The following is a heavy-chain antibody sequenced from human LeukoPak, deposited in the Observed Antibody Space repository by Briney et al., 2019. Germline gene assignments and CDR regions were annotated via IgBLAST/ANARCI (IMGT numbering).Heavy chain of an antibody. CDR2: ISGSGGST. CDR3: AKDSGGSNFLDY. V-gene: IGHV3-23*01. D-gene: IGHD2-15*01. Sequence: GGSLRLSCAASGFTFSDYYMSWVRQAPGKGLEWVSAISGSGGSTYYADSVKGRFTISRDNSKNTLYLQMNSLRAEDTAVYYCAKDSGGSNFLDYWGQGTLVTVSS. CDR1: GFTFSDYY. J-gene: IGHJ4*02.